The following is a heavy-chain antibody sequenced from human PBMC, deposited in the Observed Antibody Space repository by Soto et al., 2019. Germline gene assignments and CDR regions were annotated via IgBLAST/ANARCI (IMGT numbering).Heavy chain of an antibody. J-gene: IGHJ4*02. CDR3: ATMVRGVIGQYYFDY. CDR1: GGSLSSYY. CDR2: IYYSGST. V-gene: IGHV4-59*01. D-gene: IGHD3-10*01. Sequence: SETLSLTCVVSGGSLSSYYWSWIRQPPGKGLEWIGYIYYSGSTNYNPSLKSRVTISVDTSKNQFSLKLSSVTAADTAVYYCATMVRGVIGQYYFDYRGQGTVVTVSS.